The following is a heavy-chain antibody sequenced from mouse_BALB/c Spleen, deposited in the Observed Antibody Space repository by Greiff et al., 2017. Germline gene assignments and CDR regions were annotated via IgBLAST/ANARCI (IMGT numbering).Heavy chain of an antibody. Sequence: EVQLQQSGAELVRSGASVKLSCTASGFNIKDYYMHWVKQRPEQGLEWIGWIDPENGDTEYAPKFQGKATMTADTSSNTAYLQLSSLTSEDTAVYYCNALGGLFDYWGQGTTLTVSS. V-gene: IGHV14-4*02. CDR1: GFNIKDYY. J-gene: IGHJ2*01. CDR2: IDPENGDT. CDR3: NALGGLFDY. D-gene: IGHD4-1*01.